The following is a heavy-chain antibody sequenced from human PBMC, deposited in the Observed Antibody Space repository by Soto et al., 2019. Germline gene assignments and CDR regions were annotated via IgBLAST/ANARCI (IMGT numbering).Heavy chain of an antibody. Sequence: QITLKESGPPLVKPIQTVTLTCTFSGFSLTTNGVGVGWIRQPPGKALEWLAFIYWDDDKRYSPSLNSRLTITKDTSKNQVVLTMTNMGPVDTATYYCAHRRDYYGSWNEGVFDYWGQGALVTVSS. CDR3: AHRRDYYGSWNEGVFDY. CDR1: GFSLTTNGVG. V-gene: IGHV2-5*02. CDR2: IYWDDDK. J-gene: IGHJ4*02. D-gene: IGHD3-10*01.